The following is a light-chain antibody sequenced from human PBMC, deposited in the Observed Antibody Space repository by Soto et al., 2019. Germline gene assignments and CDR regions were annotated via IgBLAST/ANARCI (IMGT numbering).Light chain of an antibody. CDR2: GAS. V-gene: IGKV3-20*01. CDR3: QQYDVTRPNT. J-gene: IGKJ4*01. Sequence: EIVLTQSPGPLSLSPGERATLSCRASQIVSSTYLAWFQQKPGQAPRLLIYGASTRATGIPDRFSGSGSGTDFTLTISGLEPEDFALYYCQQYDVTRPNTFGGGTKVEV. CDR1: QIVSSTY.